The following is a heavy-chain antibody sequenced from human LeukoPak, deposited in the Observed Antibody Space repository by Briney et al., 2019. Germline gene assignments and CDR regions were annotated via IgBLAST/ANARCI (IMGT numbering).Heavy chain of an antibody. D-gene: IGHD2/OR15-2a*01. V-gene: IGHV3-48*02. CDR1: GFTFSSYS. CDR2: IGVSSNTI. J-gene: IGHJ4*02. CDR3: ARDSSYAQDY. Sequence: GFLRPSCAASGFTFSSYSMNWVRQAPGKGLEWVSYIGVSSNTIYYADSVKGRFTISRDNAKNSLYLQMSSLRDEDTAVYYCARDSSYAQDYWGQGTLVTVSS.